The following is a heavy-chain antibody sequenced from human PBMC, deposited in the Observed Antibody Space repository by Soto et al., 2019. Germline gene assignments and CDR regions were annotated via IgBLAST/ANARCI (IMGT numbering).Heavy chain of an antibody. D-gene: IGHD3-10*01. CDR2: LYWDDDK. V-gene: IGHV2-5*02. J-gene: IGHJ4*02. CDR1: GFSLSTSEVG. Sequence: QITLKESGPTLVKPSQTLTLTCTFSGFSLSTSEVGVGWIRQPPGKALEWLALLYWDDDKRFSPSLQSRLTITKDTSKKQVALTMTNIDPVDTATYYCAHSKFGLYGSGSYGYWGQGTLVTVSS. CDR3: AHSKFGLYGSGSYGY.